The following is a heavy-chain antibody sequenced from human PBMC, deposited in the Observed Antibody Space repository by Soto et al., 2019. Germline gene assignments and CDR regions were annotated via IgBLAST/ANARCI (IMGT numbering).Heavy chain of an antibody. CDR2: ISSSGSTI. V-gene: IGHV3-48*03. J-gene: IGHJ4*02. CDR1: GFIFSSYE. D-gene: IGHD2-2*02. CDR3: AREDCSSTRCYTFDY. Sequence: PGGSLRLSCAASGFIFSSYEMNWVRQAPGKGLEWVSYISSSGSTIDYADSVKGRFTISRDNAKNSLYLQMNSLRAEDTAVYYCAREDCSSTRCYTFDYWGQGTLVTVSS.